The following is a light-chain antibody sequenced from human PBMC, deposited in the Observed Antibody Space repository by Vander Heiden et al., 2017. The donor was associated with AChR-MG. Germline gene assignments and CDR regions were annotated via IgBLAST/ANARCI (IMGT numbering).Light chain of an antibody. J-gene: IGLJ3*02. V-gene: IGLV2-14*03. CDR1: SSDVGGYNY. CDR2: DVS. Sequence: QSALTQPASVSGSPGQSITISCTGTSSDVGGYNYVSWYQQHPVKAPKLMIYDVSNRPSGVSNRFSGSKSGNTASLTISGLQAEDEADYYCSSYTSSSWVFGGGTKLTGL. CDR3: SSYTSSSWV.